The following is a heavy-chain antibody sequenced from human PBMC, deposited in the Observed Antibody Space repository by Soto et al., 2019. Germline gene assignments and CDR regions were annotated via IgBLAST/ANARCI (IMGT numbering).Heavy chain of an antibody. CDR3: ARGGADYVWGSCES. Sequence: GGSLRLSCAASGFTFSSYGIHCFRQAPGKGLEWVAVIWYDGSNKYYADSVKGRFTISRDNSKNTLYLQMNSLRAEDTAVYYCARGGADYVWGSCESWGQGTLVTVSS. J-gene: IGHJ5*02. CDR1: GFTFSSYG. V-gene: IGHV3-33*01. D-gene: IGHD3-16*01. CDR2: IWYDGSNK.